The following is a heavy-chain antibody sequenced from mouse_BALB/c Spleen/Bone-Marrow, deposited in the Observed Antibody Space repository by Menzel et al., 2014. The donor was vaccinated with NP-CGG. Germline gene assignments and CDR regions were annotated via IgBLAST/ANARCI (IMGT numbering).Heavy chain of an antibody. V-gene: IGHV5-9-4*01. J-gene: IGHJ4*01. D-gene: IGHD2-4*01. CDR1: GFTFSSYA. CDR2: ISSGGSYT. CDR3: ARAVIYYDYGGGPMDY. Sequence: EVKLVESGGGLVKPGGSLKLSCAASGFTFSSYAMSWVRQSPEKRLEWVAEISSGGSYTYYPDTVTGRFTISRDNAKNTLYLEMSRLRSEDTAMYYCARAVIYYDYGGGPMDYWGQGTSVTVSS.